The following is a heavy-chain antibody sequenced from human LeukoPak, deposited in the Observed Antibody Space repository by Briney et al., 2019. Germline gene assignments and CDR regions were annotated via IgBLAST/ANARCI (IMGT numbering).Heavy chain of an antibody. V-gene: IGHV3-23*01. D-gene: IGHD3-9*01. CDR2: ITGSGGGT. J-gene: IGHJ4*02. Sequence: LSGGSLRLSCAASGFTFSNYAMSWVRQAPGKGLEWVSAITGSGGGTYYADSAKGRFTISRDNSKNTLYLQMNSLRAEDTAVYYCAKWGDYDVLTGYYDPDYWGQGTLVTVSS. CDR3: AKWGDYDVLTGYYDPDY. CDR1: GFTFSNYA.